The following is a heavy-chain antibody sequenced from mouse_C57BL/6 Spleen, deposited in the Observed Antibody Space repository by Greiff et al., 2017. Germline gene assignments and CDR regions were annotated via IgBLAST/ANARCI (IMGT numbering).Heavy chain of an antibody. CDR2: IDPSDSYT. D-gene: IGHD2-4*01. CDR3: ARWAYDYVAY. J-gene: IGHJ3*01. Sequence: VQLQQPGAELVKPGASVKLSCKASGYTFTSYWMQWVKQRPGQGLEWIGEIDPSDSYTNYNQKFKGKATLTVDTSSSTAYMQLSSLTSEDSAVYYCARWAYDYVAYWGQGTLVTVSA. V-gene: IGHV1-50*01. CDR1: GYTFTSYW.